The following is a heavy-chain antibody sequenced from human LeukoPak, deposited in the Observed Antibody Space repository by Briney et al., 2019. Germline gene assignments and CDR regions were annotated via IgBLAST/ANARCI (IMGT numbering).Heavy chain of an antibody. CDR3: ARDLSGTYPFDL. CDR1: GFTFSMYS. V-gene: IGHV3-48*02. D-gene: IGHD1-26*01. Sequence: GGSLRLSCVASGFTFSMYSMNWVRQAPGKGLEWLSHLSGSSSTIHYEDSVKGRFTISGDNAKNSLFLQMNSLRDAGTAVYYCARDLSGTYPFDLCGQGTLVTVSS. CDR2: LSGSSSTI. J-gene: IGHJ4*02.